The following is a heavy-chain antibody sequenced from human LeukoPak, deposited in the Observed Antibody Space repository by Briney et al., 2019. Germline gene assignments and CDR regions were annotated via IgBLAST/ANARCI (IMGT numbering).Heavy chain of an antibody. CDR2: IYSGGST. V-gene: IGHV3-53*01. CDR1: GFTVSSNY. D-gene: IGHD6-13*01. CDR3: AKAHGSSWYEFDF. Sequence: GGSLRLSCAASGFTVSSNYMSWVRQAPGKGLEWVSVIYSGGSTSYADSVKGRFTISRDNSKNILYLQMNSLRAEDTAIYYCAKAHGSSWYEFDFWGQGTLVIVSS. J-gene: IGHJ4*02.